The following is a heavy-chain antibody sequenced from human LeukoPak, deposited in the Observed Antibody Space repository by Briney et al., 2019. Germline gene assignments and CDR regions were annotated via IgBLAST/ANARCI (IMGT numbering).Heavy chain of an antibody. D-gene: IGHD3-10*01. CDR2: IYYSGST. CDR1: GDSVSSGSYY. V-gene: IGHV4-61*01. CDR3: ARGRYGSPFDY. J-gene: IGHJ4*02. Sequence: PSGTLSLTCTVSGDSVSSGSYYLSWIRQPPGKGLEWIGYIYYSGSTNYNPSLKSRVTISVDTSKNQFSLKLSSVTAADTAAYYCARGRYGSPFDYWGQGTLVTVSS.